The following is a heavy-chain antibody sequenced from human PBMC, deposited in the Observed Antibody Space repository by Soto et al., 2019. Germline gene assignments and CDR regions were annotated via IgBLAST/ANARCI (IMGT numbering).Heavy chain of an antibody. D-gene: IGHD3-10*01. J-gene: IGHJ6*02. CDR2: IKQDGSEK. CDR1: GFTFSSYW. CDR3: ARDSGTYGAYYYGMDV. Sequence: PGGSLRLSCAASGFTFSSYWMSWVRQAPGKGLEWVANIKQDGSEKYYVDSVKGRFTISRDNAKNSLYLQMNSLRAEDTAVYYCARDSGTYGAYYYGMDVWGQGTTVTVSS. V-gene: IGHV3-7*03.